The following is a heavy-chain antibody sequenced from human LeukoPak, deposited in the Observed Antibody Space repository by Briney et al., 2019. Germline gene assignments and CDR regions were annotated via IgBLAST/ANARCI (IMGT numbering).Heavy chain of an antibody. D-gene: IGHD1-26*01. CDR3: ARVFAGATVDY. Sequence: RPGRSLRLSCAASGFTFSSYAMHWVRQAPGKGLEWVAVISYDGSNKYYADSVKGRFTISRDNSKNTLYLQMNSLRADDTSVYYCARVFAGATVDYWGQGTLVSVSS. CDR1: GFTFSSYA. V-gene: IGHV3-30-3*01. J-gene: IGHJ4*02. CDR2: ISYDGSNK.